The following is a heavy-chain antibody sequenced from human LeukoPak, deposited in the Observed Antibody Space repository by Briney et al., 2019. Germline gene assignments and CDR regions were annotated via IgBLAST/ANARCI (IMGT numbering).Heavy chain of an antibody. CDR1: GYSISSDYY. D-gene: IGHD6-13*01. Sequence: PSETLSLTCTVSGYSISSDYYWGWIRQPPGKGLEWIGSLYHSGSTYYNPSLKSRVTISLDTSKNQFSLKLSSVTAAHTAVYYCARESVFSRQHLVQYYFDYWGQGTLVTVSS. CDR2: LYHSGST. CDR3: ARESVFSRQHLVQYYFDY. V-gene: IGHV4-38-2*02. J-gene: IGHJ4*02.